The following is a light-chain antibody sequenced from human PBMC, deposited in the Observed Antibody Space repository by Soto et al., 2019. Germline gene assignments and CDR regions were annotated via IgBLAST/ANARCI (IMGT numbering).Light chain of an antibody. Sequence: ETVLTQSPGTLSLSPGERATLSCRASQKVCSDFVSWYQQKPGQAPRLLIHGATSRASDIPDRFSGSGSGTDFTLTISRLAPEDFAVYFCQQYGNSPLTFGPGTKLDF. V-gene: IGKV3-20*01. CDR2: GAT. CDR1: QKVCSDF. CDR3: QQYGNSPLT. J-gene: IGKJ3*01.